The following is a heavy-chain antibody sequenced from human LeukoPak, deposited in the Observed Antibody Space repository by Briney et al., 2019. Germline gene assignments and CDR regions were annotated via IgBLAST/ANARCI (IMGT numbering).Heavy chain of an antibody. V-gene: IGHV3-7*03. Sequence: GGSLRLSCAASGFAFNTHWMSWVRQAPGKGLEWVANIGQDGTEKHHVDSVRGRFNISRDNAKNSVFLQMNSLRAEDTAVYYCARDRDGKDYWGQGTLVTVSS. J-gene: IGHJ4*02. CDR3: ARDRDGKDY. CDR1: GFAFNTHW. CDR2: IGQDGTEK. D-gene: IGHD1-1*01.